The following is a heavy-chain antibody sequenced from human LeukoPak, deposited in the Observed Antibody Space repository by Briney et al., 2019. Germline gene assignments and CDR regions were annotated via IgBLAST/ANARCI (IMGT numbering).Heavy chain of an antibody. V-gene: IGHV4-34*01. CDR3: ATLTWDRYYDSSGPYSPFDY. CDR2: INYSGST. J-gene: IGHJ4*02. Sequence: SETLSLTCAVYGGSLSDSYWSWIRQSPGKGLEWIGEINYSGSTNYNPSLKSRVSISVDTSKNQFSLKLNSLTAADTAVYYCATLTWDRYYDSSGPYSPFDYWGQGTLVTVSS. CDR1: GGSLSDSY. D-gene: IGHD3-22*01.